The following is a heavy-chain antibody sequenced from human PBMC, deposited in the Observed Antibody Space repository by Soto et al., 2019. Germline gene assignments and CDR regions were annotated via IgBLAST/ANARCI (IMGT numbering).Heavy chain of an antibody. CDR3: AHSLAASNSVPYEPINSFDY. V-gene: IGHV2-5*02. J-gene: IGHJ4*02. D-gene: IGHD5-12*01. CDR1: GFSLSTSGVG. CDR2: IYWDDDK. Sequence: QITLKESGPTLVKPTQTLTLTCTFSGFSLSTSGVGVGWIRQPPGKALEWLALIYWDDDKRYSPSLKTRLTITKATSKNQVVLTMTNMDPVDTATYYCAHSLAASNSVPYEPINSFDYWGQGTLVTVSS.